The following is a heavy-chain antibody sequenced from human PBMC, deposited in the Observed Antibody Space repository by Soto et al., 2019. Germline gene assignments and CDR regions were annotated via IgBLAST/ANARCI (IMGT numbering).Heavy chain of an antibody. Sequence: PGGSLRLSCAASGFPFSSYGMHWVRQAPGKGLEWVAVISYDGSNKYYADSVKGRFTISRDNSKNTLYLQMNSLRAEDTAVYYCAKDFLIITIFGVGPIDYWGQGTLVTVSS. J-gene: IGHJ4*02. CDR2: ISYDGSNK. D-gene: IGHD3-3*01. CDR1: GFPFSSYG. V-gene: IGHV3-30*18. CDR3: AKDFLIITIFGVGPIDY.